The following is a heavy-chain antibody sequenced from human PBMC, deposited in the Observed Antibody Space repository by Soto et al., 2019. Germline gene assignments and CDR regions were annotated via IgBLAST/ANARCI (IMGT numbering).Heavy chain of an antibody. Sequence: QVQLVQSGAEVKKPGSSVKVSCKASGGTFSSYTISWVRQAPGQGLEWMGRSIPILGIANYAQKFQGRVTITADKSTSTAYMEMSSLRSEDTAVYYCARHSGYSSGRYDSWGQGTLVTVSS. CDR1: GGTFSSYT. CDR2: SIPILGIA. D-gene: IGHD6-19*01. CDR3: ARHSGYSSGRYDS. J-gene: IGHJ5*01. V-gene: IGHV1-69*02.